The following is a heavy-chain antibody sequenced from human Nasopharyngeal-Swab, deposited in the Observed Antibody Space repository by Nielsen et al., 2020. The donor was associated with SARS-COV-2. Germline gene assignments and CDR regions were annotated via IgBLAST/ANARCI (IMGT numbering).Heavy chain of an antibody. V-gene: IGHV5-51*01. D-gene: IGHD2-15*01. Sequence: GEPLKISCKGSGYSFTSYWIGWVRQMPGKGLEWMGIIYPGDSDTRYSPSFQGQVTISADKSISTAYLQWSSLKASDTAMYYCARRVGYCSGGSCYFDYWGQGTLVTVSS. CDR2: IYPGDSDT. CDR3: ARRVGYCSGGSCYFDY. J-gene: IGHJ4*02. CDR1: GYSFTSYW.